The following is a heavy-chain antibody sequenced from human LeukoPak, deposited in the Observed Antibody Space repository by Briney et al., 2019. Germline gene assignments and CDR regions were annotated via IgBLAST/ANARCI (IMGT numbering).Heavy chain of an antibody. CDR1: GYTFTSYD. Sequence: ASVKVSCKASGYTFTSYDINWVRQATGQGLEWMGWINTNTGNPTYAQGFTGRFVFSLDTSVSTAYLQISSLKAEDTAVYYCARGPVIVVVIGSGWYFDLWGRGTLVTVSS. J-gene: IGHJ2*01. CDR3: ARGPVIVVVIGSGWYFDL. V-gene: IGHV7-4-1*02. D-gene: IGHD3-22*01. CDR2: INTNTGNP.